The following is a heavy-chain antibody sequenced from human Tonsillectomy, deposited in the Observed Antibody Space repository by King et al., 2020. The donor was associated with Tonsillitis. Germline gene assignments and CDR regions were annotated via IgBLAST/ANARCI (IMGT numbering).Heavy chain of an antibody. V-gene: IGHV3-30-3*01. J-gene: IGHJ5*02. CDR1: VFIFSNYT. D-gene: IGHD3-10*01. CDR2: ISSDGSNK. Sequence: VQLVESGGGVVQPGRSLRLSYAASVFIFSNYTMHWVRQTPGKALEWVAVISSDGSNKYYANSAKGRFTISRDNSKKTLYLRRNSLRAEDTAVYYCATLLVDSGSYYNNWFDPWGQGTLVTVSS. CDR3: ATLLVDSGSYYNNWFDP.